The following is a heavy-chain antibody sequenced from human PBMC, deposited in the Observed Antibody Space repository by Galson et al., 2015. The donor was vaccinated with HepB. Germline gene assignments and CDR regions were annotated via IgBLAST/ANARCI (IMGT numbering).Heavy chain of an antibody. CDR1: GFTFSRYA. CDR3: ARRQYYYASGYYSSDYHYCGMDV. J-gene: IGHJ6*02. V-gene: IGHV3-30*04. D-gene: IGHD3-22*01. CDR2: ISYDGSKK. Sequence: SLRLSCAASGFTFSRYAMHWVRQAPGKGLEWVAVISYDGSKKYYADYVKGRFTISRDNSENTLYLQMNSLRAEDTALYYCARRQYYYASGYYSSDYHYCGMDVWGQGTTLTVS.